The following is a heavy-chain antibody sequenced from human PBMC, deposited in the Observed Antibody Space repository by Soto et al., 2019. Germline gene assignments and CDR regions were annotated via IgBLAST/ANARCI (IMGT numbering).Heavy chain of an antibody. CDR3: AAGDIYSPYGMDV. J-gene: IGHJ6*02. D-gene: IGHD2-15*01. Sequence: SVKVSCKASGFTFTSSAVQWVRQARGQRLEWIGWIVVGSGNTNYAQKFKERVTITRDMSTSTAYMELSSLRSEDTAVYYCAAGDIYSPYGMDVWGQGTTVTVSS. CDR1: GFTFTSSA. CDR2: IVVGSGNT. V-gene: IGHV1-58*01.